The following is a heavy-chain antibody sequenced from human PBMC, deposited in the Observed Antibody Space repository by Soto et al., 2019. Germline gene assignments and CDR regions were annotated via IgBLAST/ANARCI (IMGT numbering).Heavy chain of an antibody. V-gene: IGHV3-9*01. CDR1: GFTFADYA. CDR3: AKDIVTTVISRGMDV. D-gene: IGHD4-17*01. CDR2: INWNSGEI. Sequence: PGGSLRLSCAASGFTFADYAMHWVRQAPGKGLEWVSGINWNSGEINYAGSVEGRFTISRDNAKNSLYLQMNSLRAEDTAFYYCAKDIVTTVISRGMDVWGQGTTFTVS. J-gene: IGHJ6*02.